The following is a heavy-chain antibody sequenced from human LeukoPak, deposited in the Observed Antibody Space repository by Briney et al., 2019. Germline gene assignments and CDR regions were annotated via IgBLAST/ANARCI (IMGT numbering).Heavy chain of an antibody. V-gene: IGHV4-34*01. CDR2: INHSGST. D-gene: IGHD3-10*01. Sequence: SETLSLTCAVYGVSFSGYYWSWIRQPPGKGLEWIGEINHSGSTNYNPSLKSRVTISVDTSKNQFSLKLSSVTAADTAVYYCASTYGSGSYWGQGTLVTVSS. CDR1: GVSFSGYY. J-gene: IGHJ4*02. CDR3: ASTYGSGSY.